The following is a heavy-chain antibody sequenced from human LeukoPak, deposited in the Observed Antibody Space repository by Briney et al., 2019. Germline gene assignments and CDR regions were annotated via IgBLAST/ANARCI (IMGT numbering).Heavy chain of an antibody. V-gene: IGHV3-48*01. J-gene: IGHJ1*01. CDR3: AKEIYGDSTGGRFQH. CDR1: GLTFSFYS. D-gene: IGHD4-17*01. CDR2: ISSFSGTI. Sequence: GGSLRLSCAASGLTFSFYSMNWVRQAPGKGLEWVSYISSFSGTINYADSVKGRFTISRDNSKNTLYLQMKSLRAEDTAVYYCAKEIYGDSTGGRFQHWGQGTLVTVSS.